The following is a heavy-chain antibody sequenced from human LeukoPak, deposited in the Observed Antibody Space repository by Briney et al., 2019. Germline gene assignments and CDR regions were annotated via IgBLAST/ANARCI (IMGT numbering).Heavy chain of an antibody. CDR3: ASTRYSSSWTDYYYYYYYMDV. V-gene: IGHV1-69*13. Sequence: GASVKVSCKXSGGTFSSYAISWVQQAPGQGLEWMGGIIPIFGTANYAQKFQGGVTITADESTSTAYMELSSLRSEDTAVYYCASTRYSSSWTDYYYYYYYMDVWGKGTTVTVSS. D-gene: IGHD6-13*01. CDR1: GGTFSSYA. J-gene: IGHJ6*03. CDR2: IIPIFGTA.